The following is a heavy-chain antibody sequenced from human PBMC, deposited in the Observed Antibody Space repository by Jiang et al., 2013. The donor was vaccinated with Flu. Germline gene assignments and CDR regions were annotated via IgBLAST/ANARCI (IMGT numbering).Heavy chain of an antibody. CDR2: INADNGNT. J-gene: IGHJ5*02. V-gene: IGHV1-3*01. CDR1: GYTFTSYA. Sequence: SVKVSCKASGYTFTSYAMHWVRQAPGQRLEWMGWINADNGNTKYSQKFQGRVTITRDTSASTAYMELSSLRSEDTAVYYCARDRIDENYGSGSYVFDPWGQGTLVTVSS. CDR3: ARDRIDENYGSGSYVFDP. D-gene: IGHD3-10*01.